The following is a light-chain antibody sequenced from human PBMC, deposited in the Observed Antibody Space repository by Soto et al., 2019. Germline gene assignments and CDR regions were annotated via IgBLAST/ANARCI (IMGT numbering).Light chain of an antibody. Sequence: DIQMTQSPSTLSGSVGDRVTITCRASQTISSWLAWYQQKPGKAPKLLIYKASTLKSGVPSRFSGSGSGAAFPLAISSLQPDDFATYYRQRYNSYSEAFGQGTKVELK. CDR3: QRYNSYSEA. V-gene: IGKV1-5*03. CDR2: KAS. CDR1: QTISSW. J-gene: IGKJ1*01.